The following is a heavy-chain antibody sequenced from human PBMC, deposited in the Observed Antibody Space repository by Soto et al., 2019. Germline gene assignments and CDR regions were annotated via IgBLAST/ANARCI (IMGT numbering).Heavy chain of an antibody. Sequence: PSETLSLTCTVSGYSISSGSYWGWIRQPPGKGPEWIASIYHGGTTFYNPSLKSRVTVSVDKSNNPFSLKWSSVTAADTAVYYCAKAQVMDGAGSTFDYWGHGTLVTVSS. CDR2: IYHGGTT. CDR1: GYSISSGSY. CDR3: AKAQVMDGAGSTFDY. D-gene: IGHD6-19*01. V-gene: IGHV4-38-2*02. J-gene: IGHJ4*01.